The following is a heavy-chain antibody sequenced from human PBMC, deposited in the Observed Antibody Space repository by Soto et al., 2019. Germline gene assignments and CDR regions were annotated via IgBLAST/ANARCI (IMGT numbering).Heavy chain of an antibody. CDR2: ISSGGST. V-gene: IGHV3-66*01. J-gene: IGHJ4*02. Sequence: EVQLVESGGGLVQPGGSLRLSCAASGFTVSNFYMTWVRQAPGKGLEWVSVISSGGSTYYADSVKGRFTISRDNSKNTLYLGMNSLRAGDTAVYYCARDTFGGAYDFWHGGQGTLVTVSS. CDR1: GFTVSNFY. D-gene: IGHD3-3*01. CDR3: ARDTFGGAYDFWH.